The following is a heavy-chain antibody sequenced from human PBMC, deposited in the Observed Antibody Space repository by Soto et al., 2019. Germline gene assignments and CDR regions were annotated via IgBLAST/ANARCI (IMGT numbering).Heavy chain of an antibody. V-gene: IGHV1-69*13. CDR3: ARDYYDSSGYYHDAFDI. CDR1: GGTFSSYA. D-gene: IGHD3-22*01. Sequence: SVKVSCKASGGTFSSYAISWVRQAPGQGLEWMGGIIPIFGTANYAQKFQGRVTITADESTSTAYMELSSLRSEDTAVYYCARDYYDSSGYYHDAFDIWGQGTMVTVSS. CDR2: IIPIFGTA. J-gene: IGHJ3*02.